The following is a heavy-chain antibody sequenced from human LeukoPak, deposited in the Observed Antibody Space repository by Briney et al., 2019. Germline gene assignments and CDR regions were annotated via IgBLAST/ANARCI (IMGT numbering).Heavy chain of an antibody. CDR3: ARDHYYDSSGYFLGY. V-gene: IGHV3-11*01. Sequence: GGSLRLSCAASGFTFSVYYMSWIRQAPGKGLEWVSYISSSGSTIYYADSVKGRFTISRDNAKNSLYLQMNSLRAEDTAVYYCARDHYYDSSGYFLGYWGQGTLVTVSS. J-gene: IGHJ4*02. D-gene: IGHD3-22*01. CDR1: GFTFSVYY. CDR2: ISSSGSTI.